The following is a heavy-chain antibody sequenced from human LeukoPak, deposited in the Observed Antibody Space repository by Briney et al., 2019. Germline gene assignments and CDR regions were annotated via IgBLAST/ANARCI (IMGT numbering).Heavy chain of an antibody. V-gene: IGHV3-21*01. CDR1: GFTFTSYS. D-gene: IGHD3-22*01. CDR3: ARSHRSSGYYGDAFDI. Sequence: PGGSLRLSCAASGFTFTSYSMNWVRQAPGKGLEWVSSISSSSSYIYYADSLKGRFTISRDNAKNSLYLQMNSLRAEDTAVYYCARSHRSSGYYGDAFDIWGQGTMVTVSS. CDR2: ISSSSSYI. J-gene: IGHJ3*02.